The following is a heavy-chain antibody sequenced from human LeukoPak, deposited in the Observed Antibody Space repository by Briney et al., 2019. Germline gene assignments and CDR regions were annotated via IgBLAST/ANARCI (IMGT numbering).Heavy chain of an antibody. D-gene: IGHD6-25*01. CDR2: ISSNGGST. CDR3: AKDQKAAFDY. CDR1: GFTFSSYA. Sequence: GGSLRLSCAASGFTFSSYAMHWVRQAPGKGLEYVSAISSNGGSTYYANSVKGRFTISRDNAKNSLYLQMNSLRAEDTAVYYCAKDQKAAFDYWGQGTLVTVSS. V-gene: IGHV3-64*01. J-gene: IGHJ4*02.